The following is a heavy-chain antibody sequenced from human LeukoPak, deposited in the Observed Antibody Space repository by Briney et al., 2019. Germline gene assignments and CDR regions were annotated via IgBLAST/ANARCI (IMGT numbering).Heavy chain of an antibody. V-gene: IGHV4-4*07. CDR3: ARGRPSGTAYDAFDI. CDR1: GASVSSYY. D-gene: IGHD1-1*01. CDR2: IYTSGST. Sequence: SETLSLTCTVSGASVSSYYWSWIRQPAGKGLEWIGRIYTSGSTNYNRSLKSRVTMSLDTSKNQFSLRVTSVTAADTAVYYCARGRPSGTAYDAFDIWGPGTMVTVSS. J-gene: IGHJ3*02.